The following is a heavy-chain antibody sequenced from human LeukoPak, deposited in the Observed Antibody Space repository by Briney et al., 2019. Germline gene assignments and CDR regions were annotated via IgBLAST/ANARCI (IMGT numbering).Heavy chain of an antibody. Sequence: SETLSLTCTVSGGSISTYYWSWIRQPPGKGLEWIGYVYYSGSANYNPSLKSRVTISVDTSKNQFSLKLSSVTAADTAVYYCARRSVMTAINFNAFDIWGQGTMVTVSS. CDR3: ARRSVMTAINFNAFDI. V-gene: IGHV4-59*08. D-gene: IGHD2-21*02. CDR2: VYYSGSA. J-gene: IGHJ3*02. CDR1: GGSISTYY.